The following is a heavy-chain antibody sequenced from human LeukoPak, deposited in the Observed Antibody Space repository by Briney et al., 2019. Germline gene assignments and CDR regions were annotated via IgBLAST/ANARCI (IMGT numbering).Heavy chain of an antibody. CDR2: ISGSGGSA. V-gene: IGHV3-23*01. D-gene: IGHD6-6*01. CDR1: GFTFSSYA. J-gene: IGHJ4*02. Sequence: GGSLRLSCAASGFTFSSYAMNWVRQAPGKGLEWVSLISGSGGSAYYADSVKGRFTVSRDNSKNTLYLQMNSLRAEDTAVYYCAKSNLKYYFDSWGQGTLVTVSS. CDR3: AKSNLKYYFDS.